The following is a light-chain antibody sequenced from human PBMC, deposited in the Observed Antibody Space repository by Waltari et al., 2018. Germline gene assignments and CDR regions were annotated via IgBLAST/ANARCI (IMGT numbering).Light chain of an antibody. CDR3: QQYYSSPIS. CDR1: QGISSY. Sequence: DIQLTQSPSFLSASVGDRVTITCRASQGISSYLAWYQQKPGRAPKLLIYAASTLQSGVPSRFSGSGSGTEFTLAISSLQTEDVAVYYCQQYYSSPISFGQGTRLEIK. CDR2: AAS. J-gene: IGKJ5*01. V-gene: IGKV1-9*01.